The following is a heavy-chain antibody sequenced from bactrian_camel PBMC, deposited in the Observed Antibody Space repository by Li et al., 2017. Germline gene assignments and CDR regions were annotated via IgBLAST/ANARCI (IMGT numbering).Heavy chain of an antibody. CDR3: AKEGDMWHPFGS. CDR2: MKTDGSGA. Sequence: HVQLVESGGGLVQPGGSLRLSCAASGFTFGSHAMFWVRQAPGKGLEWISIMKTDGSGAYYADSVKGRFTVSGDNAKNTLYLQLDSLKPEDTAMYYCAKEGDMWHPFGSWGQGTQVTVS. D-gene: IGHD7*01. V-gene: IGHV3S1*01. CDR1: GFTFGSHA. J-gene: IGHJ6*01.